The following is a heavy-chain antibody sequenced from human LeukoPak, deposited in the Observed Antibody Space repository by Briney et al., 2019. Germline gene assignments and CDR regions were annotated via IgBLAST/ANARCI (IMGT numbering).Heavy chain of an antibody. CDR3: ARRAGQQPPDY. D-gene: IGHD3-10*01. Sequence: GXSLKISCKGSGYKFTSYWIGWVRQMPGKGLEWMGIIFPADSDTRYSPSFQGQVTISADKSISTAYLQWTSLKAPDTAMYYCARRAGQQPPDYWGQGTLVTVSS. CDR1: GYKFTSYW. V-gene: IGHV5-51*01. J-gene: IGHJ4*02. CDR2: IFPADSDT.